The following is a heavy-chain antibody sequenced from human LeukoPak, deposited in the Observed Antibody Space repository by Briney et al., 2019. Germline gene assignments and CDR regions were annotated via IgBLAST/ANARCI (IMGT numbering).Heavy chain of an antibody. D-gene: IGHD3-22*01. Sequence: GGSLRLPCAASGFTFDDYAMHWVRQAPGKGLEWVSGISWNSGSIGYADSVKGRFTISRDNTKNSLYLQMNSLRAEDTALYYCAKDIVAGTDSSGYYFDYWGQGTLVTVSS. V-gene: IGHV3-9*01. CDR3: AKDIVAGTDSSGYYFDY. CDR2: ISWNSGSI. CDR1: GFTFDDYA. J-gene: IGHJ4*02.